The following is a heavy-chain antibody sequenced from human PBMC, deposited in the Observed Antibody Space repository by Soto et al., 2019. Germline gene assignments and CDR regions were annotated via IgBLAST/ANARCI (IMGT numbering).Heavy chain of an antibody. CDR3: ARMGDVPYYYYGMDV. CDR1: GYTFTSYG. J-gene: IGHJ6*02. D-gene: IGHD3-16*01. Sequence: QVQLVQSGAEVKKPGASVKVSCKASGYTFTSYGISWVRQAPGQGLEWMGWINGYNGNTNYAQKLQGRVTMTTDTSTSTDYMGLRSLRSDDTAVYYCARMGDVPYYYYGMDVWGQGTTVTVSS. V-gene: IGHV1-18*01. CDR2: INGYNGNT.